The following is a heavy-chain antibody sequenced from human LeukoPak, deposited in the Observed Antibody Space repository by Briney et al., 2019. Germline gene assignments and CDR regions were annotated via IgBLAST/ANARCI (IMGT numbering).Heavy chain of an antibody. J-gene: IGHJ4*02. Sequence: RGSLRLSCAASGFTVSSNYMSWVRQAPGKGLEWVSVIYSGGSTYYADSVKGRFTISRDNSKNTLYLQMNSLRAEDTAVYYCARDSSAVAGHFDYWGQGTLVTVSS. D-gene: IGHD6-19*01. CDR3: ARDSSAVAGHFDY. V-gene: IGHV3-53*01. CDR2: IYSGGST. CDR1: GFTVSSNY.